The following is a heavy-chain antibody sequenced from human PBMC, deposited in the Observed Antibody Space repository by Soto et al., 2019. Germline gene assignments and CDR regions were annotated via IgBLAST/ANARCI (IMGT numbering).Heavy chain of an antibody. CDR2: IWYDGSNK. CDR3: ARDSLDSSSWHYFDY. J-gene: IGHJ4*02. V-gene: IGHV3-33*01. Sequence: GGSLRLSCAASGFTFSSYGMHWVRQAPGKGLEWVAVIWYDGSNKYYADSVKGRFTISRDNSKNTLYLQMNSLRAEDTAVYYCARDSLDSSSWHYFDYWGQGTLVTVSS. CDR1: GFTFSSYG. D-gene: IGHD6-13*01.